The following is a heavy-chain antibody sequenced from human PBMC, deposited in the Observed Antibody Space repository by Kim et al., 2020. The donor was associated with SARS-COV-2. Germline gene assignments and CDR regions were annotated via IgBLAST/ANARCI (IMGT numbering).Heavy chain of an antibody. CDR3: AWGWNYYGSGSYYMKGDV. Sequence: SETLSLTCTVSGGSISSSSYYWGWIRQPPGKGLEWIGSIYYSGSTYYNPSLKSRVTISVDTSKNQFSLKLSSVTAADTAVYYCAWGWNYYGSGSYYMKGDVWGQGTTVTVSS. V-gene: IGHV4-39*01. D-gene: IGHD3-10*01. CDR1: GGSISSSSYY. J-gene: IGHJ6*02. CDR2: IYYSGST.